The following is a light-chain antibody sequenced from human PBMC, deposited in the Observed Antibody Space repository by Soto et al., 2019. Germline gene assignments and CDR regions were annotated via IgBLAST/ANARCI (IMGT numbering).Light chain of an antibody. V-gene: IGKV1-39*01. J-gene: IGKJ1*01. CDR2: AAS. CDR3: QQSYSTPRT. Sequence: DIQMTQSPSSLSASVGDRVTITCRASQSISSYLNWYQQKPGKAPKLLIYAASSLQSGVPSRFSGRRSETDFTLIISSLQPEDFATYYCQQSYSTPRTFGQWTKVHIK. CDR1: QSISSY.